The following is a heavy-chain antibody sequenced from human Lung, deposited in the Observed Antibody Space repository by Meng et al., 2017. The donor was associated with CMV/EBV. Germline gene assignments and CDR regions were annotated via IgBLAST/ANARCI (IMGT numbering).Heavy chain of an antibody. CDR1: GFIFSDYY. CDR2: ISSSGSIK. Sequence: GESXKISCAASGFIFSDYYMTWIRQAPGKGLEWVAYISSSGSIKKYADSVEGRFTISRDNAKKSLYLQMNSLGAEDTAFYYCARDFSAVHNWFDAWGRGTXVTVYS. CDR3: ARDFSAVHNWFDA. V-gene: IGHV3-11*04. D-gene: IGHD1-26*01. J-gene: IGHJ5*02.